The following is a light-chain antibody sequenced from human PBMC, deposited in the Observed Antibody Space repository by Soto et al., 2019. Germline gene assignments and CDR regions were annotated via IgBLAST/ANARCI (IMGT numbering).Light chain of an antibody. CDR1: SGHSSYS. Sequence: QLVLTQSPSASASLGASVKLTCTLSSGHSSYSIAWHQQQPEKGPRYLMKLNSGGTHSRGDGIPDRFSGSSSGSERYLTISSLLSEDEGDYYCQTWGTGIRVFGGGTKVTVL. CDR3: QTWGTGIRV. CDR2: LNSGGTH. J-gene: IGLJ2*01. V-gene: IGLV4-69*01.